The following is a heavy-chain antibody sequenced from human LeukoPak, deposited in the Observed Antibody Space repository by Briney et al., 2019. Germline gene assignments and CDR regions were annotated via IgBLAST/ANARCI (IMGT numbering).Heavy chain of an antibody. D-gene: IGHD3-3*01. V-gene: IGHV1-46*01. CDR1: QYSFSDYA. CDR3: AREYYDFWSGYHGTLYGMDV. J-gene: IGHJ6*02. CDR2: INPSGGST. Sequence: ASVKVSCKASQYSFSDYAIHWVRQAPGHGLEWMGIINPSGGSTSYAQKFQGRVTMTRDTSTSTVYMELSSLRSEDTAVYYCAREYYDFWSGYHGTLYGMDVWGQGTTVTVSS.